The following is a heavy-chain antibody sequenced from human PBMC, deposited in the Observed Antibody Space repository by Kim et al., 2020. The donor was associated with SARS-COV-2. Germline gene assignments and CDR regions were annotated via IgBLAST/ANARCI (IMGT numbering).Heavy chain of an antibody. CDR3: SGEKRAYSDFWSGSMDV. Sequence: GGSLRLSCTASGFTFGDYFMSWVRQAPGKGLEWVGFIRRKVYGATTEYAASVKGRFTISRDDSKSIAYLQMKSLKSEDTAVYYCSGEKRAYSDFWSGSMDVWGKGTTVTVSS. J-gene: IGHJ6*03. CDR2: IRRKVYGATT. CDR1: GFTFGDYF. V-gene: IGHV3-49*04. D-gene: IGHD3-3*01.